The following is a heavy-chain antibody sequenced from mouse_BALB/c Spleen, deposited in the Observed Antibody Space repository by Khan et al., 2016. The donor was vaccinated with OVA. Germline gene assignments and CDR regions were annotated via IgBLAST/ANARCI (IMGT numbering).Heavy chain of an antibody. CDR3: ARSLVDYYAMDY. Sequence: EVELVESGGGLVKPGGSLKLSCSASGFTFSSYAMSWVRQTPEKRLELVATISSGGHYTFYPDSVKGRFTISRDNARNTLYLQMSSLRSEDMAMYYCARSLVDYYAMDYWGQGTSVTVSS. CDR1: GFTFSSYA. J-gene: IGHJ4*01. V-gene: IGHV5-9-3*01. D-gene: IGHD2-2*01. CDR2: ISSGGHYT.